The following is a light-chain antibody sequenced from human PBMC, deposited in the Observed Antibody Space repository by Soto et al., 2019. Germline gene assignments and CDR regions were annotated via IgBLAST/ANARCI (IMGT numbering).Light chain of an antibody. J-gene: IGLJ2*01. CDR3: CSYAGSNTLVV. V-gene: IGLV2-23*03. CDR2: EGS. Sequence: QSVLTQPASVSGSPGQSITISCTGTSSDIGSYNLVSWYQQYPGKAPKVMIYEGSKRPSGVSNRFSGSKSGNTASLTISGLQAEDEADYYCCSYAGSNTLVVFGGGTKLTVL. CDR1: SSDIGSYNL.